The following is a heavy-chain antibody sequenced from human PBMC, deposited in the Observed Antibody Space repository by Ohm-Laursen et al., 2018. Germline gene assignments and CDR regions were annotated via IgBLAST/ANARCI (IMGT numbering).Heavy chain of an antibody. CDR1: GFSFSSSA. J-gene: IGHJ5*02. Sequence: SLRLSCTASGFSFSSSAMSWVRQAPGKGLEWVANIKQDGSKTYYVDSVKGRFTISRDNAQNSLYLQMNSLRAEDTAVYYCARKLYYYDSGDKGWFDPWGQGTLVTVSS. CDR2: IKQDGSKT. CDR3: ARKLYYYDSGDKGWFDP. V-gene: IGHV3-7*01. D-gene: IGHD3-22*01.